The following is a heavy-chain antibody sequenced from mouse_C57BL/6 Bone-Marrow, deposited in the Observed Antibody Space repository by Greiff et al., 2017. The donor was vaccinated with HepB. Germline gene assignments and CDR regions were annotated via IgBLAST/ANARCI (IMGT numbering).Heavy chain of an antibody. CDR2: ISDGGSYT. V-gene: IGHV5-4*03. CDR3: ARGRTLEGAMDY. Sequence: EVNVVESGGGLVKPGGSLKLSCAASGFTFSSYAMSWVRQTPEKRLEWVATISDGGSYTYYPDNVKGRFTISRDKSKNNLYLQMSHLKSEDTAMYYCARGRTLEGAMDYWGQGTSVTVSS. D-gene: IGHD6-1*01. J-gene: IGHJ4*01. CDR1: GFTFSSYA.